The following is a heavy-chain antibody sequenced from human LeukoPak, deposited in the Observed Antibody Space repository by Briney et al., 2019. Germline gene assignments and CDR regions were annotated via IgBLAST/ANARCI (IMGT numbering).Heavy chain of an antibody. Sequence: GRSLRLSCAASGFTFDDYAMHWVRQAPGKGLEWVSGISWNSGSIGYADSVKGRFTISRDNAKNSLHLQMNSLRAEDTALYYCAKARVAARTTGFDYWGQGTLVTVSS. J-gene: IGHJ4*02. CDR3: AKARVAARTTGFDY. CDR2: ISWNSGSI. CDR1: GFTFDDYA. V-gene: IGHV3-9*01. D-gene: IGHD2-15*01.